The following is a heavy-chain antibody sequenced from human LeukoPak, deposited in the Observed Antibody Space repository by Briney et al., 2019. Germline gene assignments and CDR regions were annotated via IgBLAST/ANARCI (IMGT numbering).Heavy chain of an antibody. Sequence: GGSLRLSCAASGFTFDDYGMSWVRQAPGKGLVWVSRISPDGTSKSYADSVKGRFTISRDNAKNTLSLQMNSLRAEDTGLYYCARADGSHYGLKDYWGQGTLVTVSS. D-gene: IGHD1-26*01. V-gene: IGHV3-74*01. CDR3: ARADGSHYGLKDY. J-gene: IGHJ4*02. CDR1: GFTFDDYG. CDR2: ISPDGTSK.